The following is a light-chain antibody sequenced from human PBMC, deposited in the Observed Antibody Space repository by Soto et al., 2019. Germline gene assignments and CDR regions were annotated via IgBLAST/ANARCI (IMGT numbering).Light chain of an antibody. CDR2: DAS. CDR1: QTISKD. V-gene: IGKV3-20*01. CDR3: QQYGSSGT. J-gene: IGKJ5*01. Sequence: LTQSPATLSLSPGEKATLSCRAGQTISKDLAWYQQKPGQAPRLLIYDASNRATGIPDRFSGSGPGTDFTLTISRLEPEDFAVYYCQQYGSSGTFGQGTRLEI.